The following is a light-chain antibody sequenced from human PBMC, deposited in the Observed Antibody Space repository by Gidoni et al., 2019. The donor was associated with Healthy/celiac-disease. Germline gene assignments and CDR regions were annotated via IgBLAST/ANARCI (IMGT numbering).Light chain of an antibody. Sequence: DIQMTQSPSSLSASVGDRVTITCRASQSISSYLNWYQQKPGKAPKLLIYAASSLQSGVPSRFSGSGSGTEFTLTISSLQPEDFATYYCQQSYSTPPDTFXXXTKLEIK. J-gene: IGKJ2*01. CDR1: QSISSY. CDR2: AAS. V-gene: IGKV1-39*01. CDR3: QQSYSTPPDT.